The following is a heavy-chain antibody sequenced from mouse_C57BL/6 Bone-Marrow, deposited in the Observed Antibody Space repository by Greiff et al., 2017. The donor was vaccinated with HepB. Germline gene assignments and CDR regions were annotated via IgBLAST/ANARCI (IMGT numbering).Heavy chain of an antibody. V-gene: IGHV1-80*01. Sequence: QVQLQQSGAELVKPGASVKISCKASGYAFSSYWMNWVKQRPGKGLEWIGQIYPGDGDTNYNGKFKGKATLTADKSSSTAYMQLSSLTSEDSAVYFCARTYYSNPLPMDYWGQGTSVTVSS. J-gene: IGHJ4*01. D-gene: IGHD2-5*01. CDR3: ARTYYSNPLPMDY. CDR1: GYAFSSYW. CDR2: IYPGDGDT.